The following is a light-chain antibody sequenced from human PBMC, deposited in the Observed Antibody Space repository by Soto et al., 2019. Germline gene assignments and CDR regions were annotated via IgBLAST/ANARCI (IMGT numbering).Light chain of an antibody. J-gene: IGKJ1*01. CDR1: QSVSSN. Sequence: ESVLTQSPGTLSLSPGERATLSCRASQSVSSNYLAWYQQKPGQAPRLLIYGASTRAIGIPGRFSGSGSGTEFTLTISSLQSEDFAVYYCQQYNSWWTFGQGTKVDIK. CDR3: QQYNSWWT. CDR2: GAS. V-gene: IGKV3-15*01.